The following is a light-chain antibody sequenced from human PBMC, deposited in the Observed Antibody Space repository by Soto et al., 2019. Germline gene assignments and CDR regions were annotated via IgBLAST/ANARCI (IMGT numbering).Light chain of an antibody. V-gene: IGKV3-15*01. CDR1: QSVSSN. CDR2: AAS. J-gene: IGKJ5*01. Sequence: EIVMTQSPATLSVSPGETATLSCRASQSVSSNLAWYQQKPGQAPRLLIYAASTRATDIPARFSGSGSGTEFTLTISSLQSEDFAIYFRQQYNILPITFCQVTLLEIK. CDR3: QQYNILPIT.